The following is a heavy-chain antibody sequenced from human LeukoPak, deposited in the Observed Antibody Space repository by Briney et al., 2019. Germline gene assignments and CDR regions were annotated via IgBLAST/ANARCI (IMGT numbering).Heavy chain of an antibody. V-gene: IGHV4-34*01. CDR3: ARDDYDILTGRNWFDP. Sequence: SETLSLTCAVYGGSFSGYYWSWIRQPPGKGLEWIGEINHSGSTNYNPSLKSRVTTSVDTSKNQFSLKLSSVTAADTAVYYCARDDYDILTGRNWFDPWGQGTLVTVSS. J-gene: IGHJ5*02. D-gene: IGHD3-9*01. CDR1: GGSFSGYY. CDR2: INHSGST.